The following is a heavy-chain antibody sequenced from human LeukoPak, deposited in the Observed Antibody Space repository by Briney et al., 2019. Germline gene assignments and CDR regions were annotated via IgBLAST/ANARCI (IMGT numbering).Heavy chain of an antibody. D-gene: IGHD2-15*01. V-gene: IGHV3-30-3*02. CDR3: AKQLGYCSDGSCYFPY. J-gene: IGHJ4*02. CDR1: GFTFSSYA. CDR2: ISYDGSNK. Sequence: GGSLRLSCAASGFTFSSYAMHWVRQAPGKGLEWVAVISYDGSNKHYADSVKGRFTISRDNSKSTLCLQMNSLRAEDTAVYYCAKQLGYCSDGSCYFPYWGQGTLVTVSS.